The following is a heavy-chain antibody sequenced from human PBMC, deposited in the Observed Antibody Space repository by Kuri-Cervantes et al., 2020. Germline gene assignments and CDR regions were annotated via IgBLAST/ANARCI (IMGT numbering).Heavy chain of an antibody. V-gene: IGHV4-59*12. CDR3: ARGGNGYGFGELDY. D-gene: IGHD3-10*01. CDR2: IYYSGST. CDR1: GGSIRSYY. Sequence: SETLSLTCTVSGGSIRSYYWSWIRQPPGKGLEWIGYIYYSGSTNYNPSLKSRVTISVDTSKNQFSLKLSSVTAADTAVYYCARGGNGYGFGELDYWGQGTLVTVSS. J-gene: IGHJ4*02.